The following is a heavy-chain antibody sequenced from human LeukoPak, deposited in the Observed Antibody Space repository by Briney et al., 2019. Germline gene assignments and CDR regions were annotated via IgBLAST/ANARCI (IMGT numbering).Heavy chain of an antibody. J-gene: IGHJ4*02. CDR2: INPNSGGT. Sequence: GASVKVSCKASGYTFTGYYMHWVRQAPGQGLEWMGWINPNSGGTNYAQKSQGRVTMTRDTSISTAYMELSRLRSDDTAVYYCARDAAGYDLGVDYWGQGTLVTVSS. V-gene: IGHV1-2*02. CDR3: ARDAAGYDLGVDY. CDR1: GYTFTGYY. D-gene: IGHD5-12*01.